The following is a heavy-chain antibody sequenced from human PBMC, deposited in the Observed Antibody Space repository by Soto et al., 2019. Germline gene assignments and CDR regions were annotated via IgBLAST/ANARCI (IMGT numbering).Heavy chain of an antibody. J-gene: IGHJ4*02. CDR2: ISAYNGNT. CDR1: GYTFTSYG. Sequence: QVQLVQSGAEVKKPGASVKVSCKASGYTFTSYGISWVRQAPGQGLEWMGWISAYNGNTNYAQKLQGRVIMTKDTSKSTAYMELGSLRSDDTAVYYCARVLPNYDFWSGYYDPDYWGQGTLVTVSS. V-gene: IGHV1-18*01. D-gene: IGHD3-3*01. CDR3: ARVLPNYDFWSGYYDPDY.